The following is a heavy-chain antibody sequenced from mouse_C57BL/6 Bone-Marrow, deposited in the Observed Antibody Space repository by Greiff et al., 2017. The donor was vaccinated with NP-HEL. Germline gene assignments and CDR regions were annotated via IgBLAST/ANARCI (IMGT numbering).Heavy chain of an antibody. V-gene: IGHV1-66*01. J-gene: IGHJ1*03. CDR2: IYPGSGNT. CDR3: ARDYYYGSSGYFDV. CDR1: GYSFTSYY. Sequence: VQLKESGPELVKPGASVKISCKASGYSFTSYYIHWVKQRPGQGLEWIGWIYPGSGNTKYNEKFKGKATLTADASSSTAYMQLSSLTSEDSAVYYCARDYYYGSSGYFDVWGTGTTVTVSS. D-gene: IGHD1-1*01.